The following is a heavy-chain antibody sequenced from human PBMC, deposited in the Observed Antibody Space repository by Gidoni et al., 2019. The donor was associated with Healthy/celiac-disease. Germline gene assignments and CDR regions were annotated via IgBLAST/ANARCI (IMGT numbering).Heavy chain of an antibody. D-gene: IGHD1-26*01. Sequence: QVQLQWSGPGLVKPSETLSLTCTVSGGSISSYYWSWIRQPPGKGLEWIGYIYYSGSTNYNPSLKSRVTISVDTSKNQFSLKLSSVTAADTAVYYCARRTPIARGAFDIWGQGTMVTVSS. J-gene: IGHJ3*02. CDR3: ARRTPIARGAFDI. V-gene: IGHV4-59*01. CDR1: GGSISSYY. CDR2: IYYSGST.